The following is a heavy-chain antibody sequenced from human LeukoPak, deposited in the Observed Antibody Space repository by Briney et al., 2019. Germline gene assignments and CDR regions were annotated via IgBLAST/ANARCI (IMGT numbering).Heavy chain of an antibody. D-gene: IGHD5-18*01. V-gene: IGHV3-7*01. Sequence: GGSLRLSCAASGFTFSSYWMSWVRQAPGKGLEWVANIKQDGSEKYYVDSVKGRFTISRDNAKNSLYLQMNSLRAEGTAVYYCARDRADGYNYGDYFDNWGQGTLVTVSS. CDR1: GFTFSSYW. J-gene: IGHJ4*02. CDR3: ARDRADGYNYGDYFDN. CDR2: IKQDGSEK.